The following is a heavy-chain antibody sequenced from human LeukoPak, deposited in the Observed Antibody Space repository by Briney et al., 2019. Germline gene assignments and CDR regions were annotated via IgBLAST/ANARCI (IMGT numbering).Heavy chain of an antibody. J-gene: IGHJ4*02. CDR2: ISGSGGST. CDR1: GFTFSSYA. V-gene: IGHV3-23*01. Sequence: GGSLRLSCAASGFTFSSYAMSWVRQAPGKGLEWVSAISGSGGSTYYADSVKGRFTISRDNSKNTLYLQMNSLRAEDTAVYYCAEDGGIVVVPAAEPHDYWGQGTLVTVSS. CDR3: AEDGGIVVVPAAEPHDY. D-gene: IGHD2-2*01.